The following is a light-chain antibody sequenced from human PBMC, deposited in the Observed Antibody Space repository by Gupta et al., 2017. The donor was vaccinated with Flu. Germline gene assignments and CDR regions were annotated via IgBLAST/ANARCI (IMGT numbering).Light chain of an antibody. Sequence: IVINQTPLSLSVTPGQPASISCKSSQSLLHSDEKTYLYWYLQKPDQPPQLLIYEVSKRFSGVPDRFSGSGSGTDFTLKISRVEADDVGVYYCMQSLQLPRTFGGGTKVEIK. CDR2: EVS. CDR1: QSLLHSDEKTY. CDR3: MQSLQLPRT. J-gene: IGKJ4*01. V-gene: IGKV2D-29*01.